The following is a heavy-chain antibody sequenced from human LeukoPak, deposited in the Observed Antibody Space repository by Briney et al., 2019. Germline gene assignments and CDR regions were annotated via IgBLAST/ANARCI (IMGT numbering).Heavy chain of an antibody. J-gene: IGHJ4*02. CDR2: ISSRSSYI. V-gene: IGHV3-21*01. CDR1: GFTFSSYS. Sequence: GGSLRLSCAASGFTFSSYSMNWVRQAPGEGLEGVSCISSRSSYIYYADSLKGRFTISRDNAKNSLYLQMNSLRAEDTAVYYCARDVGRVVDEIDYWGRGTLVTVSS. D-gene: IGHD2-15*01. CDR3: ARDVGRVVDEIDY.